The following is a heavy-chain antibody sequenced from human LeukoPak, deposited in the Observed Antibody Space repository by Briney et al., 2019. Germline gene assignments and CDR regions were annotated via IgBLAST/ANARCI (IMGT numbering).Heavy chain of an antibody. Sequence: GGSLRLSCAASRFTFRIYWMSWVRQAPGKGLEGVANIKQESNPKYYVDSVKGRFTISRDNANNSLYLQMNSLRAGVTAVYYCASFIGQQLVHTDFDYWGQGTLVTVSS. CDR3: ASFIGQQLVHTDFDY. D-gene: IGHD6-13*01. J-gene: IGHJ4*02. CDR2: IKQESNPK. V-gene: IGHV3-7*05. CDR1: RFTFRIYW.